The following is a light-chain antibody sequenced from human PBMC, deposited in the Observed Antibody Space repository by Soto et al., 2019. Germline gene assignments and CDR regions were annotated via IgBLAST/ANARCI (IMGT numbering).Light chain of an antibody. J-gene: IGKJ1*01. Sequence: DIQLTQSPSSLSASVGDRVTITCRASQSISSYLNWYQQKPVKAPKLLXYXXXXXXSGVPSRFSGSGSGTDFTLTISSLQPEDFATYYCQQSYSTPQTFGQGTKVDIK. CDR1: QSISSY. V-gene: IGKV1-39*01. CDR2: XXX. CDR3: QQSYSTPQT.